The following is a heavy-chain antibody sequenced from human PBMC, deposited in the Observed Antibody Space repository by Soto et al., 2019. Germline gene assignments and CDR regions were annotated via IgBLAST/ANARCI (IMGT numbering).Heavy chain of an antibody. J-gene: IGHJ6*02. CDR1: GYTFTGYY. V-gene: IGHV1-2*02. CDR2: INPNSGGT. Sequence: ASVKVSCKASGYTFTGYYMHWVRQAPGQGLEWMGWINPNSGGTNYAQKFQGRVTMTRDTSISTAYMELSRLKSDDTAVYYCARPAYCSSTSCYTEYFDYGMDVWGQGTTVTVSS. CDR3: ARPAYCSSTSCYTEYFDYGMDV. D-gene: IGHD2-2*02.